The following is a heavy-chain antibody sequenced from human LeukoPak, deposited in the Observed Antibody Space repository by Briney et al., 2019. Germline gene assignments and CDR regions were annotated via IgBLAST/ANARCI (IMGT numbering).Heavy chain of an antibody. CDR1: GFTFGDYA. CDR3: TRADLYYDILTGYCYYYMDV. D-gene: IGHD3-9*01. CDR2: IRSKAYGGTT. Sequence: GSLRLSCTASGFTFGDYAMSWVRQAPGKGLEWVGFIRSKAYGGTTEYAASVKGRLTISRDDSKSIAYLQMNSLKTEDTAVYYCTRADLYYDILTGYCYYYMDVWGKGTTVTISS. J-gene: IGHJ6*03. V-gene: IGHV3-49*04.